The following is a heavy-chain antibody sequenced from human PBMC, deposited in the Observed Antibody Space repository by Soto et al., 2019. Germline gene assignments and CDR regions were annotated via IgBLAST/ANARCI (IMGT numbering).Heavy chain of an antibody. CDR3: ARGNRVKMTTSDYYYYYMDV. V-gene: IGHV4-34*01. CDR2: INHSGST. CDR1: GGSFSGYY. D-gene: IGHD4-17*01. Sequence: SETLSLTCAVYGGSFSGYYWSWIRQPPGKGLEWIGEINHSGSTNYNPSLKSRFTISVDTSKNQFSLKLSSVTAADTAVYYCARGNRVKMTTSDYYYYYMDVWGQGTTVTVSS. J-gene: IGHJ6*03.